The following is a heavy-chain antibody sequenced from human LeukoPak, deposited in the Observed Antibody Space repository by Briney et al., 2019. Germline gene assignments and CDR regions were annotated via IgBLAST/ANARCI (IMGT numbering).Heavy chain of an antibody. Sequence: GRSLRLSCEASRFTFSGFTMPWVRQAPGKGLEWVAAIEYDERKKYYADFVKGRFSTSRDNSRNTLYLQMNSLRPEDTALYYCARSYFGEPADHWGQGTLVTVSS. CDR3: ARSYFGEPADH. V-gene: IGHV3-30*04. CDR2: IEYDERKK. J-gene: IGHJ4*02. CDR1: RFTFSGFT. D-gene: IGHD3-10*01.